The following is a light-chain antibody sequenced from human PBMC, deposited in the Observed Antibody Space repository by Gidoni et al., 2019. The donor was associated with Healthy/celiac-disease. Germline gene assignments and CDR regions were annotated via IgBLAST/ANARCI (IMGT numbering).Light chain of an antibody. Sequence: EIVLTQSPGTLSLSPGERATLSCRASQSVSSSYLAWYQQKPGQAPRLLIYGASSRATGIPHRFSGSGSGTDFTLTISRLEPEDFAVYYCQQYGSSQTFGQXTKVEIK. V-gene: IGKV3-20*01. CDR2: GAS. J-gene: IGKJ1*01. CDR3: QQYGSSQT. CDR1: QSVSSSY.